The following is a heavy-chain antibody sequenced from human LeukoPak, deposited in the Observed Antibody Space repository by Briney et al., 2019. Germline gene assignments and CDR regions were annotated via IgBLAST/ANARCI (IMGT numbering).Heavy chain of an antibody. D-gene: IGHD3-10*01. J-gene: IGHJ3*02. V-gene: IGHV3-23*01. CDR1: GFTFSSYA. Sequence: PGGSLRLSCAASGFTFSSYAMSWVRQAPGKGLEWVSAISSSGDTTYYADSVKGRFTISRDNSKRTLYLQMNSLRAEETAVYYCATYSSGSYSNAFDIWGQGTMVTVSS. CDR3: ATYSSGSYSNAFDI. CDR2: ISSSGDTT.